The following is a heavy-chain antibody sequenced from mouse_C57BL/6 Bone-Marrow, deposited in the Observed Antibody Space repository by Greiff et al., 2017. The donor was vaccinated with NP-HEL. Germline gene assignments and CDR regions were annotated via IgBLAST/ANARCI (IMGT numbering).Heavy chain of an antibody. V-gene: IGHV1-9*01. CDR2: ILPGSGST. D-gene: IGHD2-4*01. J-gene: IGHJ4*01. CDR3: ARSGIYYDYEDYAMDY. CDR1: GYTFTGYW. Sequence: QVQLQQSGAELMKPGASVKLSCKATGYTFTGYWIEWVKQRPGHGLEWIGEILPGSGSTNYNEKFKGKATFTADTSSNTAYMQLSSLTTEDSAIYYCARSGIYYDYEDYAMDYGGQGTSVTVSS.